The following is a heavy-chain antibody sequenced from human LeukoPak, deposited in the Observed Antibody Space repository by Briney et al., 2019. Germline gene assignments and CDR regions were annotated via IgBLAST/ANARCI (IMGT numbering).Heavy chain of an antibody. V-gene: IGHV4-30-4*01. Sequence: SETLSLTCTVSGGSISRGDYYWSWIRQPPGKGLEWIGYMYYSGSTYYNPSLKSRATISVDTSKNQFSLKLSSVTAADTAVYYCARPYYYDSRIDPWGQGTLVTVSS. D-gene: IGHD3-22*01. CDR3: ARPYYYDSRIDP. J-gene: IGHJ5*02. CDR2: MYYSGST. CDR1: GGSISRGDYY.